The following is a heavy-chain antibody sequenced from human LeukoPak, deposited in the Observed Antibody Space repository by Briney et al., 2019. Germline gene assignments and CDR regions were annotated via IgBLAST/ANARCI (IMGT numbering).Heavy chain of an antibody. CDR1: GGSISNYY. J-gene: IGHJ4*02. CDR3: ARDFYGDDGHHPFDY. Sequence: SETLSLTCSVSGGSISNYYWNWLRQPPGKGLEWIGRIYASGSTNYNPSLKSRVTISMDKSKNHFSLNLKSVTAADTAFYYCARDFYGDDGHHPFDYWGQGIQVTVSS. D-gene: IGHD2/OR15-2a*01. V-gene: IGHV4-4*07. CDR2: IYASGST.